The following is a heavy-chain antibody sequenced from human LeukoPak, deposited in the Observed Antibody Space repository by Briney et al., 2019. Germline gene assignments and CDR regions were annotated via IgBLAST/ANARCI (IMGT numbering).Heavy chain of an antibody. CDR1: GFIFDDYE. J-gene: IGHJ4*02. V-gene: IGHV3-48*03. Sequence: GGSLRLSCAASGFIFDDYEMNWVRQAPGKGLEWVAFISSSGTTDYYADSVKGRFIISKDNAKKSLYLEMNRLRAEDTAVYYCARDQRAKRYFYDSSGSSAYWGQGTQVTVSS. D-gene: IGHD3-22*01. CDR2: ISSSGTTD. CDR3: ARDQRAKRYFYDSSGSSAY.